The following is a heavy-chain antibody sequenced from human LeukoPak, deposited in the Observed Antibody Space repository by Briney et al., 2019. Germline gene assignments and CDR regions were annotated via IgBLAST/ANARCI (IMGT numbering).Heavy chain of an antibody. CDR1: GFTFSSYE. J-gene: IGHJ4*02. D-gene: IGHD1-26*01. V-gene: IGHV3-48*03. CDR2: ISSSGSTI. Sequence: PGGSLRLSCAASGFTFSSYEMNWVRQAPGKGLEWVSYISSSGSTIYYADSVKGRFTISRDNPKNSLYLQMNSLRAEDTAVYYCARAVSEWEPYYDYWGQGTLVTVSS. CDR3: ARAVSEWEPYYDY.